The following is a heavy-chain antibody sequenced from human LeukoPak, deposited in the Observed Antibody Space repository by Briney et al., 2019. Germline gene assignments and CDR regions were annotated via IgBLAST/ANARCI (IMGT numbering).Heavy chain of an antibody. J-gene: IGHJ3*02. CDR3: ASRPGYDFEDAFDI. CDR2: INPNSGGT. V-gene: IGHV1-2*02. D-gene: IGHD3-3*01. CDR1: GYTFTGYY. Sequence: GASVKVSCKASGYTFTGYYMHWVRQAPGQGLEWMGWINPNSGGTNYAQKFQGRVTMTRDTSISTAYMELSRLRSDDTAVYYCASRPGYDFEDAFDIWGQGTMVTVSS.